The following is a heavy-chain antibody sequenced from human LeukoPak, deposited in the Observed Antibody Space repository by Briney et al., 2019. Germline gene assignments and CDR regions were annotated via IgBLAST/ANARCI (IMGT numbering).Heavy chain of an antibody. Sequence: GGSLRLSCAASGFTFSSYWMTWVRQAPGKGLEWVANIKPDGSEKYYVDSVRGRFAISRDNAKNSLYLQMNSLRAEDTAVYYCARGPGSRGIFDYWGQGTLVTVSS. CDR1: GFTFSSYW. J-gene: IGHJ4*02. D-gene: IGHD3-10*01. V-gene: IGHV3-7*03. CDR3: ARGPGSRGIFDY. CDR2: IKPDGSEK.